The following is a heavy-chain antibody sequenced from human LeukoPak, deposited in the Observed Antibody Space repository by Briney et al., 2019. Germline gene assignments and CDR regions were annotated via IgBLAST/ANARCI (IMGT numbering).Heavy chain of an antibody. CDR1: VYTFTSYY. Sequence: ASVKVSCKASVYTFTSYYMHWVRQAPGQGLEWMGIINPSGGSTSYAQKFQGRVTMTRDTSTSTVYMELSSLRSEDTAVYYCARGLQRITIFAVVKNGDYWGQGTLVTVSS. CDR2: INPSGGST. V-gene: IGHV1-46*01. J-gene: IGHJ4*02. D-gene: IGHD3-3*01. CDR3: ARGLQRITIFAVVKNGDY.